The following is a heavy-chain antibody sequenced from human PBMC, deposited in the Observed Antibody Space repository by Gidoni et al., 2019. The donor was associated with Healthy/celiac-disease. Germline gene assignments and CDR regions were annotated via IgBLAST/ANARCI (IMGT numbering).Heavy chain of an antibody. D-gene: IGHD3-22*01. CDR2: IRSKTDGGTT. CDR1: GFTFSNAW. CDR3: TTRLGDYYDSSGG. Sequence: EVQLVESGGGLVKPGGSLRLSCAASGFTFSNAWMSWVRQAPGKGLEWVGRIRSKTDGGTTDYAAPVKGRFTISRDDSKNTLYLQMNSLKTEDTAVYYCTTRLGDYYDSSGGWGQGTLVTVSS. J-gene: IGHJ4*02. V-gene: IGHV3-15*01.